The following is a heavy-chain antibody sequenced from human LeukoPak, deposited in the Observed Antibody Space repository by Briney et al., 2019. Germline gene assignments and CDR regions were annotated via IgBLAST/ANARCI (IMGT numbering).Heavy chain of an antibody. D-gene: IGHD3-10*01. V-gene: IGHV3-23*01. CDR3: AKDHDRLWFRELSPRFDY. CDR1: GFTFSSYA. Sequence: GGSLRLSCAASGFTFSSYAMSWVRQAPGKGLEWVSAISGSGGSTYYADSVEGRFTISRDNSKNTLYLQVNSLRAEDTAVYYCAKDHDRLWFRELSPRFDYWGQGTLVTGSS. J-gene: IGHJ4*02. CDR2: ISGSGGST.